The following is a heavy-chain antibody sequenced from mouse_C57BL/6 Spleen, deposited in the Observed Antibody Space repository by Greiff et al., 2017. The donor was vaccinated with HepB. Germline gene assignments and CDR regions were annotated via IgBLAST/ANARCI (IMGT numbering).Heavy chain of an antibody. CDR1: GFTIKNSY. CDR3: ARDYGNYGYFDV. V-gene: IGHV14-3*01. CDR2: IDPANGNT. Sequence: VQLQQSVAELVRPGASVKLSCTASGFTIKNSYMHWVKQRPEQGLEWIGRIDPANGNTKYAPKFQGKATITADTSSNTAYLQLSSLTSEDTAIYYSARDYGNYGYFDVWGTGTTVTVSS. D-gene: IGHD2-1*01. J-gene: IGHJ1*03.